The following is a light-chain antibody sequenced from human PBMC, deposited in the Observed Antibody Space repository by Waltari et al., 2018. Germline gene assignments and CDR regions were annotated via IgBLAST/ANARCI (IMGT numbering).Light chain of an antibody. CDR3: QQYYSYLPIT. J-gene: IGKJ5*01. CDR1: QGISSY. Sequence: AIQMTQSPSSLSASIGDRVTITCRASQGISSYLAWYQQKPGTAPKLLIYGASTLQSGFPSRFSRSGSWTDFTLTISCLQSEDFATYSCQQYYSYLPITFGQGTRLDLK. CDR2: GAS. V-gene: IGKV1-8*01.